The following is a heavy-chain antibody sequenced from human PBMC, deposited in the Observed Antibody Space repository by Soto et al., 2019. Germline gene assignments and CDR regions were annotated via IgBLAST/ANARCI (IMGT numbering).Heavy chain of an antibody. CDR1: GITFSSYS. D-gene: IGHD3-9*01. V-gene: IGHV3-21*01. J-gene: IGHJ3*01. CDR2: ISGQSSYI. CDR3: ARVQFFDCLYDAFDL. Sequence: LRLSCAASGITFSSYSMYWVRQAPGKGLEWVSSISGQSSYIYYADSVKGRFTISRDNAKNSLYLQMNSLRAEDTAVYYCARVQFFDCLYDAFDLWGQGTMVTVSS.